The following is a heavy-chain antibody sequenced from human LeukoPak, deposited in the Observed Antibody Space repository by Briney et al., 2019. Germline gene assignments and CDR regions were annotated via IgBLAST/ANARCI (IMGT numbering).Heavy chain of an antibody. J-gene: IGHJ4*02. CDR2: IYASGGA. Sequence: PGGSLRLSCVASGFDVNDNFMIWVRQAPGQGLEWISIIYASGGAYHAESVKGRFSAFRDTSKNTTFLQMNNLRAGDTAMYYCVRRHDYWGLGTLVTVSS. V-gene: IGHV3-53*01. CDR1: GFDVNDNF. CDR3: VRRHDY.